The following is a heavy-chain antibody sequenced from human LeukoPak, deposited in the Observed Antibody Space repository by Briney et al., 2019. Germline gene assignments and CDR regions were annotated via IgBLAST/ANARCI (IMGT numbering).Heavy chain of an antibody. V-gene: IGHV3-30*04. CDR1: GFTFSDFA. J-gene: IGHJ4*02. CDR3: ARRDNFEY. Sequence: GGSLRLSCAASGFTFSDFAMHWVHQAPGKGLEWLAGTSDDGTKTYYAQSVKGRFTISRDNSKNMLFLQMNSLRSEDTAIYYCARRDNFEYWGQGTLVTVSS. D-gene: IGHD2-15*01. CDR2: TSDDGTKT.